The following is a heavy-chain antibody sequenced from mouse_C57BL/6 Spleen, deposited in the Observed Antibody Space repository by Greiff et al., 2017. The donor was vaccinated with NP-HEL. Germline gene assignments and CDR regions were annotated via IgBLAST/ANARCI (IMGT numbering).Heavy chain of an antibody. CDR3: ARGGISPTPYFDY. CDR2: IYPGSGNT. CDR1: GYTFTDYY. D-gene: IGHD1-1*01. Sequence: QVQLKESGAELVRPGASVKLSCTASGYTFTDYYINWVQQRPGQGLEWIARIYPGSGNTYYNEKFKGKATLTAEKSSSTAYMQLSRLTSEDSAVYFCARGGISPTPYFDYWGQGTTLTVSS. J-gene: IGHJ2*01. V-gene: IGHV1-76*01.